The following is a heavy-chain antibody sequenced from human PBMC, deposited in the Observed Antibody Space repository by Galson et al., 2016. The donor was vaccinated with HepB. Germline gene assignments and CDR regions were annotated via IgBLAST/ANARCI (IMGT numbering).Heavy chain of an antibody. CDR3: AREVDLPTSLPEVWWFDP. V-gene: IGHV1-46*01. J-gene: IGHJ5*02. D-gene: IGHD2-2*02. CDR2: INPSGGST. CDR1: GYTFANYY. Sequence: SVKVSCKASGYTFANYYIHWVRQAPGQGLEWMGIINPSGGSTNSAQKFQGRVTMTRDTSTSTVYMELSGLRSEDTAMYYCAREVDLPTSLPEVWWFDPWGQGTLVTVSS.